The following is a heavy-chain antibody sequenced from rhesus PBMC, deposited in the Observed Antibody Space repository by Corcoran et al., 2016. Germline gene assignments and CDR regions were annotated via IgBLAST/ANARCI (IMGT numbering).Heavy chain of an antibody. D-gene: IGHD1-26*01. CDR1: GGSLSIRNW. CDR3: ARHNWATNRFDV. V-gene: IGHV4S12*01. Sequence: QVQLQASGPGLVKPSETLSLPCAVSGGSLSIRNWWSWLRQPPGKGLEWIGGIYSNSESTNNNPSLKSRVTMSKDTSKNQFSLKLSSVTAADTAVYYCARHNWATNRFDVWGPGVLVTVSS. J-gene: IGHJ5-1*01. CDR2: IYSNSEST.